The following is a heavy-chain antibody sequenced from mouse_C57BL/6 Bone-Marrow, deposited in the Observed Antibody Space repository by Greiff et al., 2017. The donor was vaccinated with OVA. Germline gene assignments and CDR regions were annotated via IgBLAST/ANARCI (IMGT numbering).Heavy chain of an antibody. CDR3: ARRAYGSSWFAY. J-gene: IGHJ3*01. D-gene: IGHD1-1*01. CDR1: GFTFSDYG. Sequence: EVHLVESGGGLVKPGGSLKLSCAASGFTFSDYGMHWVRQAPEKGLEWVAYISSGSSTIYYADTVKGRFTISRDNAKNTLFLQMTSLRSEDTAMYYCARRAYGSSWFAYWGQGTLVTVSA. V-gene: IGHV5-17*01. CDR2: ISSGSSTI.